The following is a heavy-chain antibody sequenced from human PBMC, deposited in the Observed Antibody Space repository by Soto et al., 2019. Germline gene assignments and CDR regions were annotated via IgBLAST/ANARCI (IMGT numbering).Heavy chain of an antibody. J-gene: IGHJ3*02. CDR1: GFTFDDCA. CDR2: ISWNSGNM. CDR3: AKVKRGNWNGHSFDI. V-gene: IGHV3-9*01. D-gene: IGHD1-20*01. Sequence: GGSVRLSCIASGFTFDDCAMHWDRRAPGEGLEWVSGISWNSGNMDYADSVKGRFTISRDNAKDSLYLQMNSLRAEDTALYYCAKVKRGNWNGHSFDIWGQGTMVTVSS.